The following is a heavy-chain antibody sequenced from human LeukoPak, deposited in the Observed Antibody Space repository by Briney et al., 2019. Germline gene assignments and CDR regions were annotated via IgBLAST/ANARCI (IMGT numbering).Heavy chain of an antibody. CDR1: GFTFSSYA. V-gene: IGHV3-23*01. CDR2: ISGSGGST. Sequence: GGSLRLSCAASGFTFSSYAMSWVRQAPGKGLEWVSAISGSGGSTYYADSVKGRFTISRDNSKNTLYLQMNSLRAEDTAVYYCAKAYYYDSSGYYRVTYYYYMDVWGKGTTVTISS. D-gene: IGHD3-22*01. CDR3: AKAYYYDSSGYYRVTYYYYMDV. J-gene: IGHJ6*03.